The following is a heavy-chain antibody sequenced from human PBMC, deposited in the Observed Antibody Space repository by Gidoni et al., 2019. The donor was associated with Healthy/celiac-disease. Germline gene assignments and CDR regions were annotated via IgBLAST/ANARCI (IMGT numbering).Heavy chain of an antibody. Sequence: QVQLQESGPGLVKPSETLSLTCTVPGGSISSYYWSWIRQPPGKGLEWIGYIYYSGSTNYNPSLKSRVTISVDTSKNQFSLKLSSVTAADTAVYYCARGGGIVVVPADPPHDSSFDIWGQGTMVTVSS. V-gene: IGHV4-59*01. D-gene: IGHD2-2*01. CDR2: IYYSGST. CDR3: ARGGGIVVVPADPPHDSSFDI. J-gene: IGHJ3*02. CDR1: GGSISSYY.